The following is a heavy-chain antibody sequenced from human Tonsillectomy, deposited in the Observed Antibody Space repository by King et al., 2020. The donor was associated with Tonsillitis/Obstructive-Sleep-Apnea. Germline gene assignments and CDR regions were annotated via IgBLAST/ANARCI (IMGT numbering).Heavy chain of an antibody. V-gene: IGHV3-30*04. J-gene: IGHJ6*02. CDR3: VVATWRGGMDYYYYYGMDV. D-gene: IGHD5-12*01. CDR1: GFTFSSYA. CDR2: ISYDGSNK. Sequence: VQLVESGGGVVQPGRSLRLSCAASGFTFSSYAMHWVRQAPGKGLEWVAVISYDGSNKYYADSVKGRFTISRDNSKNPLYLQINSLRAEDTAVYYSVVATWRGGMDYYYYYGMDVWGQGTTVTVSS.